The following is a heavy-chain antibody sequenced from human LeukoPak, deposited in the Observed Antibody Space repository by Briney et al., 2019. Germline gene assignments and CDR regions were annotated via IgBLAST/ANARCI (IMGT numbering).Heavy chain of an antibody. D-gene: IGHD3-9*01. J-gene: IGHJ5*02. V-gene: IGHV4-38-2*02. Sequence: PSETLSLTCTVSGGSISSYYWGWVRQPPGKGLEWIGTVYHSGSTYYNPSLRSRVTISVETSKNQFSLKVRSMTAADTAVYYCARVPGVYYDRLTGYGSGWFDPWGQGTLVTVSS. CDR3: ARVPGVYYDRLTGYGSGWFDP. CDR1: GGSISSYY. CDR2: VYHSGST.